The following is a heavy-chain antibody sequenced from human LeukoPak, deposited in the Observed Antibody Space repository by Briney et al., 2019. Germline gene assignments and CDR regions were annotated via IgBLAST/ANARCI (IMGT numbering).Heavy chain of an antibody. CDR1: GFTFSSYA. D-gene: IGHD3-9*01. Sequence: QTGGSLRLSCAASGFTFSSYALHWVRQAPGKGLEWVSAISGSGGSTYYADSVKGRFTISRDSSKNTLYLQMNSLRAEDTAVYYCAKEGSYDILTGYSPDAFDIWGQGTMVTVSS. CDR3: AKEGSYDILTGYSPDAFDI. V-gene: IGHV3-23*01. CDR2: ISGSGGST. J-gene: IGHJ3*02.